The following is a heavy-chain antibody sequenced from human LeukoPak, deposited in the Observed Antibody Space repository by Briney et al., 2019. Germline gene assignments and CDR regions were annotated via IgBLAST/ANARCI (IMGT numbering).Heavy chain of an antibody. Sequence: GGSLRLSCAASGXTFRSYTMSWVRQAPGKGLEWVSSISGSGESTYYADSVKGRFTISRDNSKNTLYLQMNSLRAEDTAVYYCAKRDWTEVEYFQHWGQGTLVTVSS. J-gene: IGHJ1*01. CDR2: ISGSGEST. V-gene: IGHV3-23*01. CDR1: GXTFRSYT. CDR3: AKRDWTEVEYFQH. D-gene: IGHD1-1*01.